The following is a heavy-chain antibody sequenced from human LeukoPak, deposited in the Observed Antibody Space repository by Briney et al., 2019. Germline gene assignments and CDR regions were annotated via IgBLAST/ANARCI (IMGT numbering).Heavy chain of an antibody. V-gene: IGHV1-46*01. D-gene: IGHD3-10*01. CDR3: ARGGDYYGSGNYPGDY. J-gene: IGHJ4*02. CDR1: GYTFTSYH. CDR2: INPSGGST. Sequence: ASVKVSCKASGYTFTSYHLHWVRQAPGQGLEWMGIINPSGGSTNYAQKFQGRVTMTRDTSISTAYMELSRLRSDDTAVYYCARGGDYYGSGNYPGDYWGQGTLVTVSS.